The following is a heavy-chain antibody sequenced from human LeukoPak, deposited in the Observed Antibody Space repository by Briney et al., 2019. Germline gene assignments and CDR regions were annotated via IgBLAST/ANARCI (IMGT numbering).Heavy chain of an antibody. D-gene: IGHD3-9*01. CDR1: GGSVSSGSYY. CDR2: IYYSGST. J-gene: IGHJ4*02. CDR3: AREVRYFDWFLDY. V-gene: IGHV4-61*01. Sequence: SETLSLTCTVSGGSVSSGSYYWSWIRQPPGKGLEWIGYIYYSGSTNYNPSLKSRVTISVDTSKNQFSLKLSSVTAADTAAYYCAREVRYFDWFLDYWGQGTLVTASS.